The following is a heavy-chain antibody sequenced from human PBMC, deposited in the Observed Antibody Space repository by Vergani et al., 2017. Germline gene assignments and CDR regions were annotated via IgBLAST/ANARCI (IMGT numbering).Heavy chain of an antibody. CDR2: ISYDGSNK. CDR1: GFTFSSYA. V-gene: IGHV3-30-3*01. CDR3: ARDRQQWLVVYYYYGMDV. D-gene: IGHD6-19*01. Sequence: QVQLVESGGGVVQPGRSLRLSCAASGFTFSSYAVHWVRQAPGKGLEWVAVISYDGSNKYYADSVKGRFTISRDNSKNTLYLQMNSLRAEDTAVYYCARDRQQWLVVYYYYGMDVWGQGTTVTVSS. J-gene: IGHJ6*02.